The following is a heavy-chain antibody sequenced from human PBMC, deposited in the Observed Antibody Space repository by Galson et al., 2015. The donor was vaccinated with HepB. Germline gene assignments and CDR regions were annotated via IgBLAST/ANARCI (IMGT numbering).Heavy chain of an antibody. J-gene: IGHJ4*02. CDR1: GFMFSGHW. Sequence: SLRLSCAASGFMFSGHWMNWVRQAPGKGLEWVANIKEDGSIKYYVDSVTGRFTISRDNARNLLYLQMNGLRAEDTAVYFCARNRGYETFDYWGQGALVTVPS. V-gene: IGHV3-7*03. D-gene: IGHD5-12*01. CDR3: ARNRGYETFDY. CDR2: IKEDGSIK.